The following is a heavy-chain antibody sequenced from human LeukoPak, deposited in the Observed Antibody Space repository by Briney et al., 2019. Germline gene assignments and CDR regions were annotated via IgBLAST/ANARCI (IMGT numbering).Heavy chain of an antibody. V-gene: IGHV3-74*01. CDR3: ARGRPHGNDY. Sequence: GGSLRLSCAASGFTFSSYWMNWVRQAPGKGLVWVSRIASDGSSTTYADSVKGRFSISRDNAKNTLYLQMNSLRVEDTAVYYCARGRPHGNDYWGQGTLVTVFS. J-gene: IGHJ4*02. CDR2: IASDGSST. D-gene: IGHD4-23*01. CDR1: GFTFSSYW.